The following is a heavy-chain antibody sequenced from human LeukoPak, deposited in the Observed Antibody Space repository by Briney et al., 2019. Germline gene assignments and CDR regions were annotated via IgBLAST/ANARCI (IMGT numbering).Heavy chain of an antibody. CDR1: GYTFASYD. Sequence: ASVKVSCKASGYTFASYDINWVRQATGQGLEWMGRMNPNSGNTGYAQRFQGRITVTRNISISTAYMELSSLRSEDTAVYYCARGPRITMVRGGQWYYYMDVWGKGTTVTIYS. CDR3: ARGPRITMVRGGQWYYYMDV. J-gene: IGHJ6*03. D-gene: IGHD3-10*01. CDR2: MNPNSGNT. V-gene: IGHV1-8*01.